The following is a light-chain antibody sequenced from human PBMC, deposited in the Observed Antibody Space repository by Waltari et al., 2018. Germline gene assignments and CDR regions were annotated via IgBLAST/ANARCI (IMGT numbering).Light chain of an antibody. CDR1: QSISAY. CDR2: ATS. Sequence: DIQMTQSPSSLSASVGDRVTITCRASQSISAYVNWYQQKPGKAPNLLIYATSSLQSGVPSRFSGSGSWTDFTLTISSLQPEDFATYFCQQTYFTVETFGPGTKVDIK. V-gene: IGKV1-39*01. CDR3: QQTYFTVET. J-gene: IGKJ3*01.